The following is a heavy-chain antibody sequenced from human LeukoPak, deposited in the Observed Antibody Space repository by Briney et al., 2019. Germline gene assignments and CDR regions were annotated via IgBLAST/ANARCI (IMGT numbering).Heavy chain of an antibody. CDR3: AGGGDYGDYWWFDP. J-gene: IGHJ5*02. CDR2: INHSGST. Sequence: SETLSLTCAVYGGSFSGYYWSWIRQPPGKGLEWIGEINHSGSTNYNPSLKSRVTISVDTSKNQFSLKLNSVTAADTAVYYCAGGGDYGDYWWFDPWGQGTLVTVSS. V-gene: IGHV4-34*01. D-gene: IGHD4-17*01. CDR1: GGSFSGYY.